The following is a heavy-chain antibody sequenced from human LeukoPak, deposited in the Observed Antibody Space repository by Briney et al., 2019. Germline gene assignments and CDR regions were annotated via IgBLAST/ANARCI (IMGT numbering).Heavy chain of an antibody. J-gene: IGHJ5*02. CDR3: ARDSGYDRVFDP. CDR2: IYYSGST. V-gene: IGHV4-59*01. Sequence: SETLSLTCTVSGGSISSYYWSWIRQPPGKGLEWIGYIYYSGSTNYNPSLKSRVTISVDTSKNQFSLKLSSVTAADTAVYYCARDSGYDRVFDPWGQGTLVTVSS. D-gene: IGHD5-12*01. CDR1: GGSISSYY.